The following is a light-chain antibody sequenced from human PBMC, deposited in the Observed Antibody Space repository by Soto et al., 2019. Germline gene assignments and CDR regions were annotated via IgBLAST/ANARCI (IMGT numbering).Light chain of an antibody. Sequence: EIVLTQSPGTLSLSPGERATLSCRASQTISNKFLAWYQQKPGQAPRLLVYGASGRATGIPDRFSGSGSGTDFTLTISRLEPEDCAVYYCQVSGTFGQGTRLEIK. V-gene: IGKV3-20*01. CDR3: QVSGT. CDR2: GAS. J-gene: IGKJ5*01. CDR1: QTISNKF.